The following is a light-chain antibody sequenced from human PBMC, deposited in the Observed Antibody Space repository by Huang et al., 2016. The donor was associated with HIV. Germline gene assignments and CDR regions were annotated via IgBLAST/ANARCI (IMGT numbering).Light chain of an antibody. CDR3: QQLHNSPYT. Sequence: DIQMTQSPSTLSASIGDRVTITCRASLSLSGWLAWYQQRPGNAPNLLISKASSLQRGVPPRFSGSGSGTDFILTISSLQPDDFATYYCQQLHNSPYTFGQGTKLEIK. V-gene: IGKV1-5*03. CDR2: KAS. CDR1: LSLSGW. J-gene: IGKJ2*01.